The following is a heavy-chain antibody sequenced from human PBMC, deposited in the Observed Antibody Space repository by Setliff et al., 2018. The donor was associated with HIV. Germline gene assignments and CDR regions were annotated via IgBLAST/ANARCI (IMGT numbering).Heavy chain of an antibody. V-gene: IGHV4-39*01. CDR3: ARGGGSRAATSSYHYMDV. Sequence: PSETLSLTCTVSGGSISSSSYYWGWIRQPPGKGLEWIGSIYYSGSTYFNPSLKSRVTVSVDTSKNQFSLKLSSVTAADTAVYYCARGGGSRAATSSYHYMDVWGKGTTVTVSS. CDR1: GGSISSSSYY. CDR2: IYYSGST. J-gene: IGHJ6*03. D-gene: IGHD2-15*01.